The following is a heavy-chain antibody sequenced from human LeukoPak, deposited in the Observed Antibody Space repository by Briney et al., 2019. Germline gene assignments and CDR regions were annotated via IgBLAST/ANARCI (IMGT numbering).Heavy chain of an antibody. CDR3: AKDRKDYGDYGYNWFDP. D-gene: IGHD4-17*01. CDR2: INIISSEI. Sequence: GGSLRLSCAPSGFTFSSCSMNWVRQAPGKGLEWVSYINIISSEIYYGDSVKGRFTISTDNAKNSVYLQMNSLRAEDTAVYYCAKDRKDYGDYGYNWFDPWGQGTLVTVSS. V-gene: IGHV3-48*01. J-gene: IGHJ5*02. CDR1: GFTFSSCS.